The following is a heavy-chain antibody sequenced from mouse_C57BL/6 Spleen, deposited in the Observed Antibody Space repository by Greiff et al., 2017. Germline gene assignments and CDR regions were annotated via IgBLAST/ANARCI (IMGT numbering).Heavy chain of an antibody. J-gene: IGHJ4*01. D-gene: IGHD1-1*02. CDR2: INPSNGGT. V-gene: IGHV1-53*01. Sequence: VQLQQPGTELVKPGASVKLSCKASGYTFTSYWMHWVKQRPGQGLEWIGNINPSNGGTNYNEKFKSKATLTVDKSSSTAYMQLSSLTSEDAAVDYCAKGGSYGNYAMDYWGQGTSVTVSS. CDR1: GYTFTSYW. CDR3: AKGGSYGNYAMDY.